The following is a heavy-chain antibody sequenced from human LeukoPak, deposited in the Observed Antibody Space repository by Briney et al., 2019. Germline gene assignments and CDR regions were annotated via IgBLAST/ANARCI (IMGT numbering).Heavy chain of an antibody. Sequence: PSETLSLTCTVSGGSISSSSYYWGWIRQPPGKGLEWIGSIYYSGSTYYNPSLKSRVTISVDTSKNQFSLKLSSVTAADTAVYYCAREPGDIVVVTAIPGGRHGQNWIDPWGQGTLVTVSS. CDR3: AREPGDIVVVTAIPGGRHGQNWIDP. D-gene: IGHD2-21*02. CDR2: IYYSGST. V-gene: IGHV4-39*07. J-gene: IGHJ5*02. CDR1: GGSISSSSYY.